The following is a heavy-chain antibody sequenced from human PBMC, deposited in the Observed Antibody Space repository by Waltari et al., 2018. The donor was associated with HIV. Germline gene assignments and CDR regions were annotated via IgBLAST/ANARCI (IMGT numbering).Heavy chain of an antibody. D-gene: IGHD3-16*01. Sequence: QVYLMESGGGLVQPGGSLKLSCAASGSPFSSHGMHWVRQAPGKGLEWVAVIWSDGYNKFYADSVRGRFTFSRDNSKYTLSLQMNSLRAEDTALYYCVKERGPFNGFDIWGQGTMVTVSS. V-gene: IGHV3-33*06. CDR1: GSPFSSHG. J-gene: IGHJ3*02. CDR2: IWSDGYNK. CDR3: VKERGPFNGFDI.